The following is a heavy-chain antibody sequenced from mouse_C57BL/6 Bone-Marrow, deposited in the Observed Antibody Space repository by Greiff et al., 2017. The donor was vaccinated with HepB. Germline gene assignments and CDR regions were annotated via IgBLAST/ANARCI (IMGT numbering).Heavy chain of an antibody. Sequence: QVQLQQSGAELVRPGSSVKLSCTASGYTFTSYWMDWVQQTPGQGLEWIGNIYPSDSETHYNQKFKDKSTLTVDKSSSTAYMQLSSLTSEDSAVYYCARRDGTREAMDDWGQGTSVTVSS. CDR2: IYPSDSET. CDR3: ARRDGTREAMDD. J-gene: IGHJ4*01. CDR1: GYTFTSYW. D-gene: IGHD1-1*01. V-gene: IGHV1-61*01.